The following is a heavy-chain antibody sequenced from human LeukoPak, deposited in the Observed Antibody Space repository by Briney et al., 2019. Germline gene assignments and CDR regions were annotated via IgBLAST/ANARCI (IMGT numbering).Heavy chain of an antibody. CDR1: GGSFSGYY. CDR2: INHSGST. D-gene: IGHD3-22*01. Sequence: SETLSLTCAVYGGSFSGYYWSWIRQPPGKGLEWIGEINHSGSTNYNPSLKSRVTISVDTSKNQFSLKLSSVTAADTAVYYCARDRGGAMIVVVIRAFDIWGQGTMVTVSS. CDR3: ARDRGGAMIVVVIRAFDI. J-gene: IGHJ3*02. V-gene: IGHV4-34*01.